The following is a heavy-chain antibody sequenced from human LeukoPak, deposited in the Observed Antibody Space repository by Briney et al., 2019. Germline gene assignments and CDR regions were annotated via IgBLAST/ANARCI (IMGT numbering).Heavy chain of an antibody. CDR1: GYTFTSYG. CDR3: ARWGYYDFWSGPTHYYGMDV. Sequence: ASVKVSCKASGYTFTSYGISWVRQAPGQGLEWMGWISAYNGNTNYAQKLQGRVTMTTDTSTSTAYMELGSLRSDDTAVYYCARWGYYDFWSGPTHYYGMDVWGQGTTVTVSS. V-gene: IGHV1-18*01. D-gene: IGHD3-3*01. J-gene: IGHJ6*02. CDR2: ISAYNGNT.